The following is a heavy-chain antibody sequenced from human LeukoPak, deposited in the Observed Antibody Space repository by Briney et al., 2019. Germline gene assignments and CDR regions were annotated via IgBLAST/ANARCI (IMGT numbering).Heavy chain of an antibody. J-gene: IGHJ6*04. CDR1: GFTFSSYA. CDR3: AKLYGLVITPATYMDV. CDR2: ISGSVGST. D-gene: IGHD3-3*01. Sequence: GGSLRLSCAASGFTFSSYAMSWVRQAPQKGLEWVSAISGSVGSTYYADSVKGRFTISRDNSKNTLYLQMNSLRAEDTAVYYCAKLYGLVITPATYMDVWGKGATVTVSS. V-gene: IGHV3-23*01.